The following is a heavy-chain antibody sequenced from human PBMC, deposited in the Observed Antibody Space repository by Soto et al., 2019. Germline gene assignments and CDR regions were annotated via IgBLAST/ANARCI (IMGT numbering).Heavy chain of an antibody. D-gene: IGHD1-26*01. J-gene: IGHJ5*02. CDR2: ISYDENLK. V-gene: IGHV3-30*18. CDR1: GFTFRGYG. Sequence: QEQLVESGGGVVQPGRSLRLSCAASGFTFRGYGMHWVRQAPGKGLEWVAVISYDENLKKYIDSVKGRFTISRDNSKNTLYLQMNDLRSDDTAVYYCAKGNRVGATKSDTWGQGTLVTVSS. CDR3: AKGNRVGATKSDT.